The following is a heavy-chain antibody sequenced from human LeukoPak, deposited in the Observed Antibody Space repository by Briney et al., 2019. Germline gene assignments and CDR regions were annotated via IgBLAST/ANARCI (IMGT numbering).Heavy chain of an antibody. Sequence: SVKVSCKASGGTFSSYAISWVRQAPGQGLEWMGRIIPIFGTANYAQKFQGRVTITTDESTSTAYMGLSSLRSEGTAVYYCAARGGSGWSYFDYWGQGTLVTVSS. J-gene: IGHJ4*02. D-gene: IGHD6-19*01. V-gene: IGHV1-69*05. CDR2: IIPIFGTA. CDR1: GGTFSSYA. CDR3: AARGGSGWSYFDY.